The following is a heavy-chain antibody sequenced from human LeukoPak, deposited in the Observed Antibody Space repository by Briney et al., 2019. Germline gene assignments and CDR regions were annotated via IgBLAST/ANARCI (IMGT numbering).Heavy chain of an antibody. Sequence: GGSLRLSCAASGFTFSSYGMSWVRQAPGQGLEWMGWISAYNGNTNYAQKLQGRVTMTTDTSTSTAYMELRSLRSDDTAVYYCARLVAATRSQKTYYCYMDVWGKGTTVTVSS. D-gene: IGHD2-15*01. V-gene: IGHV1-18*01. CDR1: GFTFSSYG. CDR3: ARLVAATRSQKTYYCYMDV. CDR2: ISAYNGNT. J-gene: IGHJ6*03.